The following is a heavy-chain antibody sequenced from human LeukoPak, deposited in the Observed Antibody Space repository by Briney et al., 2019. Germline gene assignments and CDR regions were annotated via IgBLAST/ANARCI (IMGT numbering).Heavy chain of an antibody. CDR1: GGTFSSYA. D-gene: IGHD5-18*01. CDR3: AREGVDTAMEEADYYYMDV. Sequence: SVKVSCXASGGTFSSYAISWVRQAPGQGLEWMGGIIPIFGTANYAQKFQGRVTITADESTSTAYMELSSLRSEDTAVYYCAREGVDTAMEEADYYYMDVWGKGTTVTVSS. V-gene: IGHV1-69*13. CDR2: IIPIFGTA. J-gene: IGHJ6*03.